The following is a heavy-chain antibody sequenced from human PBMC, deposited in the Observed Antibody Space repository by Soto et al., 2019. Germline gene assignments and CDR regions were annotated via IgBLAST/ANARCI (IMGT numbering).Heavy chain of an antibody. D-gene: IGHD1-26*01. CDR2: IIPLFGTA. J-gene: IGHJ4*02. CDR3: AREGGRHSGGIDY. CDR1: GGTFSSYS. Sequence: QVQLVQSGAAVQKPGASVKVYCKASGGTFSSYSINWVRQAPGQGLEWMGEIIPLFGTANYAQKFPGRVTITADESTSTADMALSSLRSEDTAVYYCAREGGRHSGGIDYWGPGTLVTGAS. V-gene: IGHV1-69*01.